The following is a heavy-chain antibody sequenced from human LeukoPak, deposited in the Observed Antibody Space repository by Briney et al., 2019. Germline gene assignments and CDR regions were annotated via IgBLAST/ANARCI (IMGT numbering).Heavy chain of an antibody. Sequence: GGSLRLSCAASGFTFSSYSMNWVRQAPGKGLEWVSSISTSSSYIYYADSVKGRFTISRDNAKNSLYLQMNSLRAEDTAVYYCARGRLSEWLLYPTDFDYWGQGTLVTVSS. D-gene: IGHD3-3*01. V-gene: IGHV3-21*01. CDR1: GFTFSSYS. CDR2: ISTSSSYI. J-gene: IGHJ4*02. CDR3: ARGRLSEWLLYPTDFDY.